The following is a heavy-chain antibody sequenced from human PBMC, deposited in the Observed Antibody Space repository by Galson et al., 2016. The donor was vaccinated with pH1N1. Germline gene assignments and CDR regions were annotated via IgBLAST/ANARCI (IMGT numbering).Heavy chain of an antibody. V-gene: IGHV2-5*02. CDR2: IYWDDDK. D-gene: IGHD3-16*01. Sequence: PALVKPTQTLTLTCTFSGFSLNSSGMGVGWIRQPPGKALEWLAPIYWDDDKRYSPSLKTRLTINKDTSKNQVVLMMTNMDPVDTATYYCAHREVMITNAFDFWGQGTMVTVSS. CDR3: AHREVMITNAFDF. J-gene: IGHJ3*01. CDR1: GFSLNSSGMG.